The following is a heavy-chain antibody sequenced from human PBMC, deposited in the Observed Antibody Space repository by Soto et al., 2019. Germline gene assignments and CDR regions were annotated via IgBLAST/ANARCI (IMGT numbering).Heavy chain of an antibody. V-gene: IGHV1-69*06. J-gene: IGHJ6*02. CDR1: GGTFSSYA. D-gene: IGHD3-3*01. CDR2: IIPIFGTA. CDR3: ARVPNTIFGVVTTYYYYGMDV. Sequence: QVQLVQSGAEVKKPGSSVKVSCKASGGTFSSYAISWVRQAPGQGLEWMGGIIPIFGTANYAQKFQGRVTITADKSTSTAYMELSSLRSEDTAVYYCARVPNTIFGVVTTYYYYGMDVWGQGTTVTVSS.